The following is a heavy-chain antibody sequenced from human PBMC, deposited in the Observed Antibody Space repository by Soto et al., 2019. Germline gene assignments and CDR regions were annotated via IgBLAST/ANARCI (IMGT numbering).Heavy chain of an antibody. D-gene: IGHD2-15*01. V-gene: IGHV1-46*03. Sequence: ASVKVSCKASGYTFTNYYIYWVRQAHGQGLEWVGMMDPSGLRTSYAQKFQGRVTMTRDTSTSTVYMDLSSLTFEDTAVYYCAREIGEYCSGVTCSDLLDYWGQGTLVTVSS. J-gene: IGHJ4*02. CDR3: AREIGEYCSGVTCSDLLDY. CDR1: GYTFTNYY. CDR2: MDPSGLRT.